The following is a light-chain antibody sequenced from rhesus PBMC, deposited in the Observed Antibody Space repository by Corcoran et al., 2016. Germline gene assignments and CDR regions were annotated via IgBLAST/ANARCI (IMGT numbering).Light chain of an antibody. V-gene: IGLV2-13*03. CDR2: EVI. CDR3: SSYATFNTFT. J-gene: IGLJ1*01. CDR1: SSDIGGSNR. Sequence: QAAPTQSPSVSGSPRQSVTISCIGTSSDIGGSNRVSWYQLHPGKDPKVLIYEVIKRPSGVSDRFSGSKSGNTASLTISGLQVEDEADYYCSSYATFNTFTFGSGTRLTVL.